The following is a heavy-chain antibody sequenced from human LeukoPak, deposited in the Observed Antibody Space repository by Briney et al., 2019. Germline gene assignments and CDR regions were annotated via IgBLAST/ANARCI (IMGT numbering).Heavy chain of an antibody. V-gene: IGHV4-59*01. CDR1: GGSISRYY. J-gene: IGHJ4*02. CDR3: ARGAVAGYTNAPLDY. D-gene: IGHD6-13*01. CDR2: IYYGGST. Sequence: SETLSLTCTVSGGSISRYYWSWIRQPPGRGLEWIGYIYYGGSTNYNPSLKSRVSISVDTSKNQFSLKLSSVTAADTAVYYCARGAVAGYTNAPLDYWGQGTVVTVSS.